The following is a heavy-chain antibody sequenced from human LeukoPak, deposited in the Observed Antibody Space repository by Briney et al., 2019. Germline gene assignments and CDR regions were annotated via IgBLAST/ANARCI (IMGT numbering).Heavy chain of an antibody. CDR1: GGSFSGYY. CDR3: ARGRTIPHNVRFDP. Sequence: PSETLSLTCAVYGGSFSGYYWSWIRQPPGKGLEWIGEINHSGSTNYNPSLKSRVTISVDTSKNQFSLKLSSVTAADTAVYYCARGRTIPHNVRFDPWGQGTLVTVSS. J-gene: IGHJ5*02. D-gene: IGHD1-14*01. CDR2: INHSGST. V-gene: IGHV4-34*01.